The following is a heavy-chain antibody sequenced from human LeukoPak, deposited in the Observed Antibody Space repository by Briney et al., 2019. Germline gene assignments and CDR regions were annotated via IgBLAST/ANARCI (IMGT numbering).Heavy chain of an antibody. Sequence: GASVKVSCKASGYTFTSYDINWVRQATGQGLEWMGWMNPNSGNTGYAQKFQGRVTMTRNTSISTAYMELSSLRSEDTAVYYCARGLIVVANMELPQQRDYWGQGTLVTVSS. V-gene: IGHV1-8*01. J-gene: IGHJ4*02. CDR1: GYTFTSYD. CDR2: MNPNSGNT. CDR3: ARGLIVVANMELPQQRDY. D-gene: IGHD3-22*01.